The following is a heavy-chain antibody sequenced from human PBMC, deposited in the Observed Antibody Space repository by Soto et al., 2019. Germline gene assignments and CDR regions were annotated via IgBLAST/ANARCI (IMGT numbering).Heavy chain of an antibody. Sequence: QVRLQESGPGLVKPSETLSLSCLVSGDSVGNGPYYWSWIRQSPGEGLEWIAYIYYSGCTNVNPSLGSRVNISIDMSKNQFFLELRSVTAADAAVYFCARVGSSCHSGGCYYYYGLGVWGQGTTVAISS. J-gene: IGHJ6*02. D-gene: IGHD1-26*01. CDR2: IYYSGCT. CDR1: GDSVGNGPYY. V-gene: IGHV4-61*01. CDR3: ARVGSSCHSGGCYYYYGLGV.